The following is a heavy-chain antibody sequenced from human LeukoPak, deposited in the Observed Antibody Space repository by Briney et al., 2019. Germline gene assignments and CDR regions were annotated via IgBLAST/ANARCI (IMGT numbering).Heavy chain of an antibody. CDR2: IYSGSFT. J-gene: IGHJ4*02. CDR1: GFTVSSNY. CDR3: ASSIAVAGTLDY. D-gene: IGHD6-19*01. Sequence: PGGSLRLSCAASGFTVSSNYMSWVRQAPGKGLEWVSVIYSGSFTYYADSVKGRFTISRDNSKNTLYLQMNTLRAEDTAVYYCASSIAVAGTLDYWGQGTLVTVSS. V-gene: IGHV3-53*01.